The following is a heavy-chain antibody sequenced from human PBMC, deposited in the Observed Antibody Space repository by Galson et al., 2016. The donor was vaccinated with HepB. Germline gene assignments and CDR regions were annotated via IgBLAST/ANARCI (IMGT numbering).Heavy chain of an antibody. CDR3: ARGETYDYDPAPDD. CDR2: IWFDGNKK. CDR1: GFTFSTYG. D-gene: IGHD3-22*01. V-gene: IGHV3-33*01. Sequence: SLRLSCAASGFTFSTYGMHWVRQAPGKGLEWVAVIWFDGNKKNYADSVKGRFTISRDNSKNTLYLHMNSLTAEDTAVYYCARGETYDYDPAPDDWGQGTLVTVSS. J-gene: IGHJ4*02.